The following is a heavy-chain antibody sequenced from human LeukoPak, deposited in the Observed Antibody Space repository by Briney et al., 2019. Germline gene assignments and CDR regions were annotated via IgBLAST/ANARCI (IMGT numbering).Heavy chain of an antibody. CDR1: GFTFSSYA. J-gene: IGHJ4*02. CDR3: AKEGSGWHFDY. V-gene: IGHV3-23*01. CDR2: ISGGGGST. D-gene: IGHD6-25*01. Sequence: GGSLRLSCAAPGFTFSSYAMSWVRQAPGKGLEWVSAISGGGGSTYYADSVKGRFTISRDNSKNTLYLQMNSLRAEGTAVYDCAKEGSGWHFDYWGQGTLVTVSS.